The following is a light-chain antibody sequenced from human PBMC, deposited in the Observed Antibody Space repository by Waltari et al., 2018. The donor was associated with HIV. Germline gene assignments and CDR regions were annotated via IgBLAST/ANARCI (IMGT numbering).Light chain of an antibody. CDR2: TTN. CDR3: VLYMGSVGWV. J-gene: IGLJ3*02. CDR1: SGSVSTTNY. V-gene: IGLV8-61*01. Sequence: QTVVTQEPSFSVSPGGTVTLTCGLSSGSVSTTNYPHWYQQTPGQAQRTIIYTTNTRSSGVPDRFSGSILGNKAALTITGAQADDESDYYCVLYMGSVGWVFGGGTRLTVL.